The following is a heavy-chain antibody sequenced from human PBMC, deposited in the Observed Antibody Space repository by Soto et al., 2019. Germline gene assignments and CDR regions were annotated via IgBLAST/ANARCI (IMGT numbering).Heavy chain of an antibody. CDR1: GGTFSSYT. V-gene: IGHV1-69*02. D-gene: IGHD3-16*02. Sequence: QVQLVQSGAEVKKPGSSVKVSCKASGGTFSSYTISWVRQAPGQGLEWMGRIIPILGIANYAQKFQGRVTITADKSTSTAYTELSSLRSEDTAVYYCVSDDVGGVIPYWGQGTLVTVSS. CDR2: IIPILGIA. CDR3: VSDDVGGVIPY. J-gene: IGHJ4*02.